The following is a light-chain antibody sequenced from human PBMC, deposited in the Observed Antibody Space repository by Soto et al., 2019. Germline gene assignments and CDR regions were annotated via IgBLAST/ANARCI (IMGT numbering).Light chain of an antibody. CDR1: SSDIGGYNS. V-gene: IGLV2-8*01. Sequence: QSALTQPPSASGSPGQSVTISCTGTSSDIGGYNSVSWYQQHPGKAPRLMIYEVNKRPSGVPDRFSGSKSGYTASLTVSGLQTEDEAFYYCSSSAGIYHYLVFGGATQLTVL. CDR2: EVN. J-gene: IGLJ3*02. CDR3: SSSAGIYHYLV.